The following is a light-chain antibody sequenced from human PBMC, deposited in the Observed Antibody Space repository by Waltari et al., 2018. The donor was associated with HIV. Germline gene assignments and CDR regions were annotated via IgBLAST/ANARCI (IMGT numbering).Light chain of an antibody. Sequence: DIVMTQSPDSLAVSLGERATINCKSSQRVLYSSNNKTYLAWYQKKPGQPPQLLIYWASTRESGVPDRFSGSGSGTDFTLTISSLQAEDVAVYYCQQYYSTPWTFGQGTKVEIK. V-gene: IGKV4-1*01. CDR1: QRVLYSSNNKTY. J-gene: IGKJ1*01. CDR3: QQYYSTPWT. CDR2: WAS.